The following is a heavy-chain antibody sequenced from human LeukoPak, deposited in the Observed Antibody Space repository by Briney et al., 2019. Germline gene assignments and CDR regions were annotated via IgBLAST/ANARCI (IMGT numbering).Heavy chain of an antibody. D-gene: IGHD3-10*01. J-gene: IGHJ5*02. CDR2: INHSGST. V-gene: IGHV4-34*01. CDR1: GGSFSGYY. CDR3: ARKGYYYAPNWFDP. Sequence: SETLSLTCAVYGGSFSGYYWSWIRQPPGKGLEWIGEINHSGSTNYNPSLKSRVTISVDASKNQFSLKLSSVTAADTAVYYCARKGYYYAPNWFDPWGQGTLVTVTS.